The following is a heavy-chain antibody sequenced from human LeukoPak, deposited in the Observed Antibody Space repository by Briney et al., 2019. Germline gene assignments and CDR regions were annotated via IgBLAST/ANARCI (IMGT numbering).Heavy chain of an antibody. V-gene: IGHV4-34*01. CDR3: ARTDKGIAAAGTSRVFDY. CDR1: GGSFSGYY. D-gene: IGHD6-13*01. CDR2: INHSGST. J-gene: IGHJ4*02. Sequence: PSETLSLTCAVYGGSFSGYYWSWIRQPPGKGLEWIGEINHSGSTNHNPSLKSRVTISVDTSKNQFSLKLSSVTAADTAVYYCARTDKGIAAAGTSRVFDYWGQGTLVTVSS.